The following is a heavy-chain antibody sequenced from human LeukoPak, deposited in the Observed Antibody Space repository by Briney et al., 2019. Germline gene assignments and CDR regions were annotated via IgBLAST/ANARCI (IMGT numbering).Heavy chain of an antibody. V-gene: IGHV3-43*02. Sequence: GGSLRLSCAGSGFTFDDYAMHWIRQPPGKGLQWVSLISGPGSVTHQADSVKGRFTISRDNSKSSLYLQMSSLRTEDTALYYCARGTGSGSYLLD. CDR3: ARGTGSGSYLLD. J-gene: IGHJ4*01. CDR1: GFTFDDYA. CDR2: ISGPGSVT. D-gene: IGHD6-6*01.